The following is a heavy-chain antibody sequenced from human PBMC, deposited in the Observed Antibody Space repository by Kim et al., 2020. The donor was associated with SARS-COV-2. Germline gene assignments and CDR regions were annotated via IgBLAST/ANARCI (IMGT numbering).Heavy chain of an antibody. J-gene: IGHJ5*02. CDR3: ARGNTMVRGVIIVANRNNWFDP. CDR2: INTNTGNP. V-gene: IGHV7-4-1*02. D-gene: IGHD3-10*01. CDR1: GYTFTSYA. Sequence: ASVKVSCKASGYTFTSYAMNWVRQAPGQGLEWMGWINTNTGNPTYAQGFTGRFVFSLDTSVSTAYLQISSLKAEYTAVYYCARGNTMVRGVIIVANRNNWFDPWGQGTLVTVSS.